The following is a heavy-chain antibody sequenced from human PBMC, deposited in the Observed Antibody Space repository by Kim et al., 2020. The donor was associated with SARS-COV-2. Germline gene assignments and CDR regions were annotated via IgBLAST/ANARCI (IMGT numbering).Heavy chain of an antibody. CDR1: GGTFSSYA. V-gene: IGHV1-69*06. CDR3: ARKQKGYYYYGMDV. J-gene: IGHJ6*02. Sequence: SVKVSCKASGGTFSSYAISWVRQAPGQGLEWMGGIIPIFGTANYAQKFQGRVTITADKSTSTAYMELSSLRSEDTAVYYCARKQKGYYYYGMDVWGQGTTVTVSS. CDR2: IIPIFGTA.